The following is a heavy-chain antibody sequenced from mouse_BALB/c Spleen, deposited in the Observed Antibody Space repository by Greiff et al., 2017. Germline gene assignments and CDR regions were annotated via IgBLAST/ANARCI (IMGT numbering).Heavy chain of an antibody. Sequence: DVMLVESGGGLVKPGGSLKLSCAASGFTFSDYYMYWVRQTPEKRLEWVATISDGGSYTYYPDSVKGRFTISRDNAKNNLYLQMSSLKSEDTAMYYCASANYGNSPWFAYWGQGTLVTVSA. V-gene: IGHV5-4*02. CDR2: ISDGGSYT. D-gene: IGHD2-1*01. CDR1: GFTFSDYY. CDR3: ASANYGNSPWFAY. J-gene: IGHJ3*01.